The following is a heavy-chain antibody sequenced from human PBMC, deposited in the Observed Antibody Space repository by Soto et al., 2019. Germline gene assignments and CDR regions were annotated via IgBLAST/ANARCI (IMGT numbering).Heavy chain of an antibody. Sequence: QVQLQQWGAGLLKPSETLSLTCAVYGGSFSGYQWTWIRQTPGKGLEWIGEINDSGNINYNPSLKSRVTILVDTAKKQISLKLSSVTAADTAVYYCARGLLLWFGELSRRGGYYDYMDVWGKGTAVTVSS. D-gene: IGHD3-10*01. J-gene: IGHJ6*03. V-gene: IGHV4-34*01. CDR2: INDSGNI. CDR1: GGSFSGYQ. CDR3: ARGLLLWFGELSRRGGYYDYMDV.